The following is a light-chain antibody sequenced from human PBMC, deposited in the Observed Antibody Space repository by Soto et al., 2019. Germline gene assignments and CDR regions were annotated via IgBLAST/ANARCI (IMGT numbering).Light chain of an antibody. J-gene: IGKJ4*01. CDR1: QSINNW. Sequence: DIQMTQTPSTLSASVGDRDTITCRASQSINNWLAWYQQKPGKAPKLLIFDAFNLESGVPFRFSGSGFGTEFTLTISSLQPDDSATYYCQQFKTYSLTFGGGTKVEI. V-gene: IGKV1-5*01. CDR3: QQFKTYSLT. CDR2: DAF.